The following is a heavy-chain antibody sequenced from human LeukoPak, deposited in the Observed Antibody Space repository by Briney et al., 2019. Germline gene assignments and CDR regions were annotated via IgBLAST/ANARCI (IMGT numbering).Heavy chain of an antibody. Sequence: PGGSLRLPCAASGFTFSSFWMSWVRQAPGKGLEWVANIKQDGSEKYYVDSVKGRFTISRDNAKNSLYLQMNGLRAEDTAVYYCARLSVTNNFDYWGQGTLVTVSS. CDR2: IKQDGSEK. CDR3: ARLSVTNNFDY. D-gene: IGHD4-11*01. J-gene: IGHJ4*02. V-gene: IGHV3-7*01. CDR1: GFTFSSFW.